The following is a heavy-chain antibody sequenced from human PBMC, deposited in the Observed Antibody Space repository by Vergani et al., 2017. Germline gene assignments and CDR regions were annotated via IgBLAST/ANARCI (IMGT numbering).Heavy chain of an antibody. Sequence: EVQLLESGGGLVQPGGSLRLSCAASGFTFSTYAMSWVRPAPGKGLEWVSGISASGAPTYYADSVKGRVTISRDNSKNTLYLQMNSLRLEDTAVYYCARAYRRYDWFDYWGQRTLVTVSS. CDR2: ISASGAPT. CDR3: ARAYRRYDWFDY. J-gene: IGHJ4*01. D-gene: IGHD1-20*01. V-gene: IGHV3-23*01. CDR1: GFTFSTYA.